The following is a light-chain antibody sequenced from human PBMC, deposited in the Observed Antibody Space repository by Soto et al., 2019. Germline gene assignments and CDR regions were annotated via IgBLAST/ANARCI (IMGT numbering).Light chain of an antibody. CDR3: QQYDNWPPCT. CDR1: QSVSRF. Sequence: EIVMTQSPATLSVSPGQRLTLSGRASQSVSRFLAWYQQRPGQAPRLLIYDTSTRATGVPARFSGSGSGTEFSLTISSLQSEDFAVYYCQQYDNWPPCTFGQGTKLEVK. CDR2: DTS. V-gene: IGKV3-15*01. J-gene: IGKJ2*02.